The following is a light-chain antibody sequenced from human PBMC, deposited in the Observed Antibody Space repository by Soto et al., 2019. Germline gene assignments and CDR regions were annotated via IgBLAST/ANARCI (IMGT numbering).Light chain of an antibody. CDR1: RSNVGNNA. J-gene: IGLJ3*02. Sequence: QSVLTQPPSVSEAPRQRVTISCSGSRSNVGNNAVNWYQQLPGKAPKLLIYYDDLLPSGVSDRFSGSKSGTSASLAISGLQSEDEADYYCAVWDDSLNGVVFDGGTKLTVL. V-gene: IGLV1-36*01. CDR2: YDD. CDR3: AVWDDSLNGVV.